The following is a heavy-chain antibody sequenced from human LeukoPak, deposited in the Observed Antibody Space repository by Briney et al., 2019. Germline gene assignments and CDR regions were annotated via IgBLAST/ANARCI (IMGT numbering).Heavy chain of an antibody. J-gene: IGHJ5*02. CDR3: VRSYHPGGWFDP. V-gene: IGHV3-30*02. D-gene: IGHD2-21*01. CDR1: GFTFSSYG. CDR2: IRYDGSNK. Sequence: GGSLRLSCAASGFTFSSYGMHWVRQAPGKGLQWVAFIRYDGSNKYYADSVKGRFTISRDNSKNTLYLQMNGLRAEDTAVHYCVRSYHPGGWFDPWGQGTLVTVSS.